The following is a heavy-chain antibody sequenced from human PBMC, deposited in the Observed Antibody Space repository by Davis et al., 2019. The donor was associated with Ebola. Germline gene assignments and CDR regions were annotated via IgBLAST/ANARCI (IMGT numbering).Heavy chain of an antibody. V-gene: IGHV1-3*01. Sequence: ASVKVSCKASGYTFTSYAMHWVRQAPGQRLEWMGWINAGNGNTKYSQKFQGRVTITRDTSASTAYMELSSLRSEDTAVYYCARALAYYGSAYYYGMDVWGQGTTVTVSS. CDR3: ARALAYYGSAYYYGMDV. CDR1: GYTFTSYA. J-gene: IGHJ6*02. D-gene: IGHD3-10*01. CDR2: INAGNGNT.